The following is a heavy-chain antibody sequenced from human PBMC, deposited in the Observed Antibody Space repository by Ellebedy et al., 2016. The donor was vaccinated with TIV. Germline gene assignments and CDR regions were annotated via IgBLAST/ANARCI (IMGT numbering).Heavy chain of an antibody. Sequence: PGGSLRLSCAVSGFTFSSYAMSWVRQAPGKGLEWVSAISTTGNTHYAESVRGRFTISRDNSKNTLYMQMNSLRVEDTATYYCATQMWDSNYWGQGTVVTVSS. D-gene: IGHD1-26*01. CDR3: ATQMWDSNY. V-gene: IGHV3-23*01. CDR2: ISTTGNT. CDR1: GFTFSSYA. J-gene: IGHJ4*02.